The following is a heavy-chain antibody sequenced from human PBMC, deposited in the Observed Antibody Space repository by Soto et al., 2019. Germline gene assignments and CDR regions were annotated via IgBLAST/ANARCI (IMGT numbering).Heavy chain of an antibody. CDR2: MNPNSGNT. CDR3: AIILNSILDNY. Sequence: ASVKVSCKASGYTFTSYDINWVRQATGQGLEWMGWMNPNSGNTGYAQKFQGSVTMTRDTSISTAYMELSSLRSEDTAVYYCAIILNSILDNYWGQGTLVTVSS. D-gene: IGHD1-1*01. CDR1: GYTFTSYD. J-gene: IGHJ4*02. V-gene: IGHV1-8*01.